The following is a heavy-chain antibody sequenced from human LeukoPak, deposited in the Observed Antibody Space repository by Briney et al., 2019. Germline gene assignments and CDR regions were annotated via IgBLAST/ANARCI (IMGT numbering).Heavy chain of an antibody. CDR3: AREVKAVPGDESFDY. D-gene: IGHD6-19*01. Sequence: GRSLRLSCAASGFTFSSYGMHWVRQAPGKGLEWVSYISSSSSYTSYADSVKGRFTISRDNAKNSLYLQMNSLRAEDTAVYYCAREVKAVPGDESFDYWGQGTLVTVSS. V-gene: IGHV3-21*05. CDR1: GFTFSSYG. CDR2: ISSSSSYT. J-gene: IGHJ4*02.